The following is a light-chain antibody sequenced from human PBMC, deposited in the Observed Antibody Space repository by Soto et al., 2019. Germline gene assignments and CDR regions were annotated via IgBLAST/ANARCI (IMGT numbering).Light chain of an antibody. V-gene: IGLV1-51*01. CDR1: SSNIGINF. J-gene: IGLJ2*01. CDR3: GTWDSGLSVVV. CDR2: DNN. Sequence: QSVLTQPPSVSAAPGQTVTISCSGSSSNIGINFVSWYQQLPGSAPKLLIYDNNKRPSGIPDRFSGSRSGTSATLGIAGLQTGDEADYYCGTWDSGLSVVVFGGGTKLTVL.